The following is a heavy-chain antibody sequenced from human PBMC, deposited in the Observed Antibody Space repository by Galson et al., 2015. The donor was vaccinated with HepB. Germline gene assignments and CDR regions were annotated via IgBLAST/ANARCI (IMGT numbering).Heavy chain of an antibody. CDR2: TYYRSQWYN. Sequence: CAISGDSVSRQSTAWNWIRQSPSRGLEWLGRTYYRSQWYNDYAVSVKSRIRVNSDTSKNQFSLHLNSVTPDDTAIYYCARQDYCYDSNCQGGGFDYWGQVTLDTVSS. J-gene: IGHJ4*02. D-gene: IGHD3-22*01. CDR3: ARQDYCYDSNCQGGGFDY. CDR1: GDSVSRQSTA. V-gene: IGHV6-1*01.